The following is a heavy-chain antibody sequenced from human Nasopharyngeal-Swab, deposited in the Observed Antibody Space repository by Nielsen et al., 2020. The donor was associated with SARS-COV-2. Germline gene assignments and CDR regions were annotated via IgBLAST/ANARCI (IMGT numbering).Heavy chain of an antibody. CDR1: GYTFTSYA. V-gene: IGHV7-4-1*02. CDR3: ARTPVTYYYYGMDV. D-gene: IGHD5-18*01. Sequence: ASVKVSCKASGYTFTSYAMNWVRQAPGQGLEWMGWINTNTGNPTYAQGFTGRFVFSLDTSVSTAYLQISSLKAEETAVYYCARTPVTYYYYGMDVWGQGTTVTVSS. CDR2: INTNTGNP. J-gene: IGHJ6*02.